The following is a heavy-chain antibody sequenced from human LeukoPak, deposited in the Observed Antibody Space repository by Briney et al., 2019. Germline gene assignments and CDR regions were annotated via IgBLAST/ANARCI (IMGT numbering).Heavy chain of an antibody. V-gene: IGHV3-74*01. Sequence: PGGSLRLSCAASEITLSNYWIHWVRQAPGKGLVWVSRISYDGHNTNYADSVKGRFTISRDNAKNSLYLQMNNLRAEDTAVYYCARDKYGSGSYSWSKRLDSWGQGTLVTVSS. CDR2: ISYDGHNT. J-gene: IGHJ4*02. D-gene: IGHD3-10*01. CDR3: ARDKYGSGSYSWSKRLDS. CDR1: EITLSNYW.